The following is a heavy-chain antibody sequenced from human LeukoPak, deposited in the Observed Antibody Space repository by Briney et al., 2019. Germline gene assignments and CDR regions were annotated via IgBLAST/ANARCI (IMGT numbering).Heavy chain of an antibody. V-gene: IGHV1-18*04. D-gene: IGHD3-22*01. J-gene: IGHJ4*02. CDR1: GYTFTSYY. Sequence: ASVKVSCKASGYTFTSYYMHWVRQAPGQGLEWMGWISAYNGNTNYAQKLQGRVTMTTDTSTSTAYMELRSLRSDDTAVYYCARDQYYDSSGYGYWGQGTLVTVSS. CDR3: ARDQYYDSSGYGY. CDR2: ISAYNGNT.